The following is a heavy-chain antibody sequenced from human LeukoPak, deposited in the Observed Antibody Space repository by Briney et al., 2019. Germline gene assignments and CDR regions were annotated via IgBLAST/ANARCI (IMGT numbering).Heavy chain of an antibody. CDR3: ARDSPWTFFDY. J-gene: IGHJ4*02. Sequence: PSETLSLTCTVSGGSISSYYWSWIRQPPGKGLEWIGYISYSGSTNYNPSLKSRVIISVDTSKNQFSLRLRSVTAADTAVYYCARDSPWTFFDYWGQGTLVTVSS. V-gene: IGHV4-59*01. CDR1: GGSISSYY. CDR2: ISYSGST. D-gene: IGHD3/OR15-3a*01.